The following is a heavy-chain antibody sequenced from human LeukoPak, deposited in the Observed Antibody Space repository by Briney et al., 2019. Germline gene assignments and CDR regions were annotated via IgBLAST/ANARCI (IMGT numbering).Heavy chain of an antibody. CDR2: IRGDGGST. D-gene: IGHD2-2*01. V-gene: IGHV3-43*02. J-gene: IGHJ3*02. CDR1: GFTFYDFA. CDR3: VKVVFTSARYYAFHI. Sequence: PGGSLIPFCAAAGFTFYDFATQCGVQAPGKGLEWVSLIRGDGGSTYYADSVKGRFTISRDNSKNSVYLRMNSLRTEDTALYYCVKVVFTSARYYAFHIWGQGTMVTVSS.